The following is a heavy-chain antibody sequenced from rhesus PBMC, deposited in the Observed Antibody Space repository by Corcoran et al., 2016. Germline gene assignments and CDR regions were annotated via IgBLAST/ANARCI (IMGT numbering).Heavy chain of an antibody. Sequence: QVQLQESGPGLVKPSETLTLTCAVSGVSIPSGFHYYWNWLRQTPGKGLEWIGHVGVSFTYYTPSLKSRVTRARDTSTNQVSLKLTSVTAADTAVYYCARGGSYRYDGIDFWGQGLRVTVSS. CDR2: VGVSFT. J-gene: IGHJ3*01. CDR3: ARGGSYRYDGIDF. V-gene: IGHV4-165*02. D-gene: IGHD3-16*01. CDR1: GVSIPSGFHYY.